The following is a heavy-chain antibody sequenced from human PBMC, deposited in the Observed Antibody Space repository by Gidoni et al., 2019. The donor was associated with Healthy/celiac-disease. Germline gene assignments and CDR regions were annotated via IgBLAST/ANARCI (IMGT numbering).Heavy chain of an antibody. CDR1: GGPISSYY. CDR2: IYYSGST. CDR3: ARGGGLRFLEWFHLHP. D-gene: IGHD3-3*01. V-gene: IGHV4-59*01. Sequence: QVQLQESGPGLVKPSETLSLTFTVSGGPISSYYWSWIRQPPGKGLEWIGYIYYSGSTNYNPSIKSRVTISVDTSKNQFSLKLSSVTAADTAVYYCARGGGLRFLEWFHLHPWGQGTLVTVSS. J-gene: IGHJ5*02.